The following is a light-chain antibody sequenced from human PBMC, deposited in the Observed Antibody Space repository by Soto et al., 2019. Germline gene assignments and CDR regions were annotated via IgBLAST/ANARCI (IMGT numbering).Light chain of an antibody. CDR2: GAS. J-gene: IGKJ1*01. Sequence: EIVLTQSPGTLSLSPGERATLSCRASQSVSSTYLAWYQQKPGQAPRLLIYGASSRATGIPDRFSGSGSGTDFILTFSRLEPEDFGMYYWEQDGSSWPFGEWGKV. CDR1: QSVSSTY. CDR3: EQDGSSWP. V-gene: IGKV3-20*01.